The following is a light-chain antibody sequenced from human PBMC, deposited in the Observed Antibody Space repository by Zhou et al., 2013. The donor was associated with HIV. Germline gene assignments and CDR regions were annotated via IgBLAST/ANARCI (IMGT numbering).Light chain of an antibody. CDR1: SSDVGSYNF. CDR3: CSYAGSSTYV. J-gene: IGLJ1*01. V-gene: IGLV2-23*02. CDR2: EVT. Sequence: QSALTQPASVSGSPGQSITISCTGTSSDVGSYNFVSWYQHHPGKAPKLMIYEVTNRPSGVSDRFSGSKSGNTASLTISGLHAEDEADYYCCSYAGSSTYVFGTGTKVTVL.